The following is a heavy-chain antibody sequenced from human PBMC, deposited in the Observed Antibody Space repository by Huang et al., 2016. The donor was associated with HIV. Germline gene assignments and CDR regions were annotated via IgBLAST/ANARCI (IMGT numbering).Heavy chain of an antibody. D-gene: IGHD5-18*01. J-gene: IGHJ4*02. V-gene: IGHV1-69*13. CDR2: IIPGFGTG. CDR1: GGTFKNYA. CDR3: TRDKGTSMGPFDY. Sequence: QVQLVQSGAEVKTPGSSVKVSCKASGGTFKNYAFSWGRQAPGQGLEWMGGIIPGFGTGNHAQKFQGRVTITADESTSTAYMELSRLRSEDTAVYYCTRDKGTSMGPFDYWGQGTLVTVSS.